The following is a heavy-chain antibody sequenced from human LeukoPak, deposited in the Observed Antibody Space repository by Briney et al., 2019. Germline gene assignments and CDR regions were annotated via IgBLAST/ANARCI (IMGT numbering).Heavy chain of an antibody. CDR2: THYSGTG. CDR1: GGPIIASY. CDR3: ARVRFYDTTGYSTSYYLDY. Sequence: SETLSLTCAVSGGPIIASYWSWIRQPPGKGLEWIGYTHYSGTGNYNPSLKSRVTVSIDTSKNRFSLRLTSVTAADTAVYYCARVRFYDTTGYSTSYYLDYWGQGALVTVSS. V-gene: IGHV4-59*01. J-gene: IGHJ4*02. D-gene: IGHD3-22*01.